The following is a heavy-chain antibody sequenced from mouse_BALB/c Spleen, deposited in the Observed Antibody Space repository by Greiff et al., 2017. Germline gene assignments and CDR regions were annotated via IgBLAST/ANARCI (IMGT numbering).Heavy chain of an antibody. J-gene: IGHJ1*01. Sequence: DVKLVESGGGLVKPGGSLKLSCAASGFAFSSYDMSWVRQTPEKRLEWVAYISSGGGSTYYPDTVKGRFTISRDNAKNTLYLQMSSLKSEDTAMYYCARQGYDGYYEYFDVWGAGTTVTVSS. CDR3: ARQGYDGYYEYFDV. D-gene: IGHD2-3*01. CDR1: GFAFSSYD. CDR2: ISSGGGST. V-gene: IGHV5-12-1*01.